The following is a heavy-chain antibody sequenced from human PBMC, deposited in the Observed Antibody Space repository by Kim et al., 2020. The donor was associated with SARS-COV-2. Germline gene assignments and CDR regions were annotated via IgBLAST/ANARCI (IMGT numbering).Heavy chain of an antibody. J-gene: IGHJ4*02. V-gene: IGHV3-23*01. CDR3: AKDHESSGWPTFDY. Sequence: YAASVKGRFTVSRDNAKNTLYLQMDNLRGEDTALYYCAKDHESSGWPTFDYWGQGTQVTVSS. D-gene: IGHD3-22*01.